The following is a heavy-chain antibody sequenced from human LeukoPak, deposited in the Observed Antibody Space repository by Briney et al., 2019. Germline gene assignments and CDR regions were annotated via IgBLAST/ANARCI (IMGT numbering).Heavy chain of an antibody. CDR3: ARRTYSSSSSLFDY. D-gene: IGHD6-6*01. J-gene: IGHJ4*02. CDR2: ISAYNGNT. V-gene: IGHV1-18*01. CDR1: GYTFSSYG. Sequence: ASVKVSCKASGYTFSSYGMNWVRQAPGQGLEWMGWISAYNGNTNYAQKLQGRVTMTTDTSTSTAYMELRSLRSDDTAFYYCARRTYSSSSSLFDYWGQGTLVTVSS.